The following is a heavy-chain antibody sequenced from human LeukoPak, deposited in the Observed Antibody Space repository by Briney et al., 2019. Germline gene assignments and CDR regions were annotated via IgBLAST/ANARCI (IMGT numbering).Heavy chain of an antibody. V-gene: IGHV3-21*06. CDR3: ARGTYRSSSPSIGMPYYLDY. J-gene: IGHJ4*02. CDR1: GFSFSKYP. Sequence: GGSLRISCTSSGFSFSKYPMNWVRQAPGKGLEWVSCISGSGGHTYYADSVKGRFIISRDNAKNTLYLQMNSLRVEDTAVYFCARGTYRSSSPSIGMPYYLDYWGQGILVTVSS. D-gene: IGHD6-6*01. CDR2: ISGSGGHT.